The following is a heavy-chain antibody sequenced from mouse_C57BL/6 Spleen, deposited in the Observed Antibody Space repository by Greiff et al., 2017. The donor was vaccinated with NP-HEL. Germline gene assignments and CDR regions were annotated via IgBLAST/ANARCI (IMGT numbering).Heavy chain of an antibody. V-gene: IGHV1-64*01. Sequence: QVQLQQPGAELVKPGASVKLSCKASGYTFTSYWMHWVKQRPGQGLEWIGMIHPNSGSTKYNEKFKSKATLTVDKSSSTAYMQLSSLTSEDSAVYYCARYYYGSSYEAMDYWGQGTSVTVSS. J-gene: IGHJ4*01. CDR1: GYTFTSYW. CDR3: ARYYYGSSYEAMDY. D-gene: IGHD1-1*01. CDR2: IHPNSGST.